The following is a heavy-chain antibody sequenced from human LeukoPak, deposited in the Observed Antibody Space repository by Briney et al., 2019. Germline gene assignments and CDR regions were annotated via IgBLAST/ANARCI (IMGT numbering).Heavy chain of an antibody. D-gene: IGHD3-10*01. CDR2: ISWNSGSI. Sequence: GRSLRLSCAASGFTFDDYAMHWARQAPGKGLEWVSGISWNSGSIGYADSVKGRFTISRDNAKNSLYLQMNSLRAEDMALYYCAKDNGGFGEFFDYWGQGTLVTVSS. CDR3: AKDNGGFGEFFDY. J-gene: IGHJ4*02. V-gene: IGHV3-9*03. CDR1: GFTFDDYA.